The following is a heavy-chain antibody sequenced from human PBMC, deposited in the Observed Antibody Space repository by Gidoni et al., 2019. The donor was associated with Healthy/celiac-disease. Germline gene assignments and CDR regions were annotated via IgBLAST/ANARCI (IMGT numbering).Heavy chain of an antibody. CDR3: ARDDSRTTSGYFDL. J-gene: IGHJ2*01. Sequence: QVQLQQWGAGLLKPSETLSLTCAVYGGSFSGYYWSWIRQPPGKGLEWIGEINHSGSTNYNPSLKSRVTISVDTSKNQFSLKLSSVTAADTAVYYCARDDSRTTSGYFDLWGRGTLVTVSS. D-gene: IGHD1-1*01. V-gene: IGHV4-34*01. CDR1: GGSFSGYY. CDR2: INHSGST.